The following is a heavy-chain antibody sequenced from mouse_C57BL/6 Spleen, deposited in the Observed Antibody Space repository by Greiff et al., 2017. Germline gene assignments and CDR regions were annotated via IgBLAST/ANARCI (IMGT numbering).Heavy chain of an antibody. CDR3: ALYYGNYGRFAY. J-gene: IGHJ3*01. D-gene: IGHD2-1*01. CDR1: GYTFTSYW. CDR2: IYPGSGST. V-gene: IGHV1-55*01. Sequence: VQLQQPGAELVKPGASVKMSCKASGYTFTSYWITWVKQRPGQGLEWIGDIYPGSGSTNYNEKFKSKATLTVDTSSSTAYMQLSSLTSEDSAVYYCALYYGNYGRFAYWGQGTLVTFSA.